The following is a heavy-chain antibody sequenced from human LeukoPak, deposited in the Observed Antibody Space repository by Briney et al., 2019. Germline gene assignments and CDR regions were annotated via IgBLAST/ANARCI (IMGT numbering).Heavy chain of an antibody. J-gene: IGHJ3*02. CDR2: INHSGST. D-gene: IGHD3-16*02. CDR1: GGSFSGYY. V-gene: IGHV4-34*01. CDR3: ARGPQSLGELSLYHAFDI. Sequence: SETLSLTCAVYGGSFSGYYWSWIRQPPGKGLEWIGEINHSGSTNYNPSLKSRVTISVDTSKNQFSLKLSSVTAADTAVYYCARGPQSLGELSLYHAFDIWGQGTMVTVSS.